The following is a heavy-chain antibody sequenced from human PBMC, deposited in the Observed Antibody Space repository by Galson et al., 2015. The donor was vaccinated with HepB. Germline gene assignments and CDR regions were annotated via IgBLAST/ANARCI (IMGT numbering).Heavy chain of an antibody. J-gene: IGHJ5*02. CDR1: GFTVSDYY. CDR2: ISSSSTNI. V-gene: IGHV3-11*04. D-gene: IGHD2-2*01. Sequence: SLRLSCAASGFTVSDYYMSWIRQAPGKGLEWVSYISSSSTNIYYADSVKGRFTISRDNAKNSLYLQMNSLRDEDTAVYYCARGDCGTTSCYWFDPWGQGTLVTVSS. CDR3: ARGDCGTTSCYWFDP.